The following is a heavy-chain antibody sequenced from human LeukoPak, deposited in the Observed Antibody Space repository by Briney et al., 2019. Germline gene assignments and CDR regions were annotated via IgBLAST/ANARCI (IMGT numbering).Heavy chain of an antibody. D-gene: IGHD2-15*01. Sequence: ASVKVSCKASGYTFTSYGISWVRQAPGQGLEWMGWISAYNGNTNYAQKFQGRVTMTRDTSISTAYMELSRLRSDDTAVYYCARDSPDIVAPPYYYYYYMDVWGKGTTVTVSS. CDR2: ISAYNGNT. CDR3: ARDSPDIVAPPYYYYYYMDV. J-gene: IGHJ6*03. CDR1: GYTFTSYG. V-gene: IGHV1-18*01.